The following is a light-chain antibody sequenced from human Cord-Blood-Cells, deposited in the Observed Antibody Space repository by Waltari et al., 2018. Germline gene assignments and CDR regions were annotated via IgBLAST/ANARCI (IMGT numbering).Light chain of an antibody. CDR1: QSISSY. Sequence: DIQMTQSPSSLSASVGDRVTITCRASQSISSYLNWYQQKPGKAPKLLIYAASSLQSGVPSRFSGSGSGTDFTLTISXLXPEDFATYYCXQSYSTPWTFGQGTKVEIK. J-gene: IGKJ1*01. CDR2: AAS. V-gene: IGKV1-39*01. CDR3: XQSYSTPWT.